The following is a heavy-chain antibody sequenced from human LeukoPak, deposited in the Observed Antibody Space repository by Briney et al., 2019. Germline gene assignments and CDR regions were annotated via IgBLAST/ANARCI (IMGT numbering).Heavy chain of an antibody. CDR1: GFMFSSIW. D-gene: IGHD5-24*01. CDR2: IKEDGTET. Sequence: PGGSLSLSCAASGFMFSSIWMSWVRLAPGKGLEWVANIKEDGTETHYVDSVKGRFTISRDNAKNSLYLQMNSLRDEDTAVYYCAKEGRSLQTYWGQGTLVTVSS. CDR3: AKEGRSLQTY. J-gene: IGHJ4*02. V-gene: IGHV3-7*03.